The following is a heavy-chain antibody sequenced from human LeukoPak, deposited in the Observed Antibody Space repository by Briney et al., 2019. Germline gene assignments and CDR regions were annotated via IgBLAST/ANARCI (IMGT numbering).Heavy chain of an antibody. Sequence: SETLSLTCAVYGGSFSGYYWSWTRQPPGKGLEWMGEINHSGSTNYNPSLKSRVTISVDTSKNQFSLKLSSVTAADTAVYYCARGWDIVVVPAAEYYFDYWGQGTLVTVSS. V-gene: IGHV4-34*01. CDR1: GGSFSGYY. CDR3: ARGWDIVVVPAAEYYFDY. CDR2: INHSGST. J-gene: IGHJ4*02. D-gene: IGHD2-2*01.